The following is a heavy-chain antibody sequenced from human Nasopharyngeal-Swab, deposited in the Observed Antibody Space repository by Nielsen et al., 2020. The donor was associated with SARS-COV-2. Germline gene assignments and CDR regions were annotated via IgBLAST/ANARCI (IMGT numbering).Heavy chain of an antibody. D-gene: IGHD5-12*01. CDR3: AKDRVIRYST. Sequence: GESLKISCAASGFTFSNYDMSWVRQAPGKGLEWVSVIDTSGGTTFYADSVKGRFTISRDNSKNTLYLQMNSLRAEDTAIYYCAKDRVIRYSTWGQGTLVTVS. J-gene: IGHJ4*02. CDR1: GFTFSNYD. V-gene: IGHV3-23*01. CDR2: IDTSGGTT.